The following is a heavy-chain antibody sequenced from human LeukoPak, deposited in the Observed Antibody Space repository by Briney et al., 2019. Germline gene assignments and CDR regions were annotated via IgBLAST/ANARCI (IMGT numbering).Heavy chain of an antibody. D-gene: IGHD3-10*01. Sequence: PSETLSLTCAVYGGFFSGYYWSWIRQPPGKGLEWFGEINHSGSTNYNPSLKSRVTISVDTSKNQFSLKLSSVTAADTAVYYCARGGLGVVPTMVRGVIRGYYYYGMDVWGQGTTVTVSS. V-gene: IGHV4-34*01. CDR3: ARGGLGVVPTMVRGVIRGYYYYGMDV. CDR1: GGFFSGYY. J-gene: IGHJ6*02. CDR2: INHSGST.